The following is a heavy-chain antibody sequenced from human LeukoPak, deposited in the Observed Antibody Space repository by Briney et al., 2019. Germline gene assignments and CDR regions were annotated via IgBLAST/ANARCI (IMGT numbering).Heavy chain of an antibody. Sequence: GGSLRLSCAASGFTFSSYSMNWVRQAPGKGLEWVSSISSSSSYIYYADSVKGRFTISRDNAKNSLYLQMNSLRSEDTAVYYCARTYYYDRSGYYYGYWGQGTLVTVSS. D-gene: IGHD3-22*01. J-gene: IGHJ4*02. V-gene: IGHV3-21*04. CDR1: GFTFSSYS. CDR3: ARTYYYDRSGYYYGY. CDR2: ISSSSSYI.